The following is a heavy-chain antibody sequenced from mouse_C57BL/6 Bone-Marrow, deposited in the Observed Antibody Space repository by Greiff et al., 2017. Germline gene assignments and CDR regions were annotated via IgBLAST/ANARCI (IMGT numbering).Heavy chain of an antibody. V-gene: IGHV1-80*01. CDR2: IYPGDGDT. J-gene: IGHJ2*01. CDR3: ARGATVVASGYFDY. CDR1: GYAFSSYW. D-gene: IGHD1-1*01. Sequence: VQLQQSGAELVKPGASVKISCKASGYAFSSYWMNWVKQRPGKGLEWIGQIYPGDGDTNYNGKFKGKATLTADKSSSTAYMQLSSLTSEDSAVYVCARGATVVASGYFDYWGQGSTRTVSS.